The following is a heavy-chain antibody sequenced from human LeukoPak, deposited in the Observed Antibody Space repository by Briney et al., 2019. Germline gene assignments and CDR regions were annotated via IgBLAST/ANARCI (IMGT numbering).Heavy chain of an antibody. D-gene: IGHD3-3*01. CDR2: IKSKTDGGTT. V-gene: IGHV3-15*01. J-gene: IGHJ4*02. Sequence: GGSLRLSCAASGFTFSNAWMSWVRQAPGKGLEWVGRIKSKTDGGTTDYAAPVQGRFTISRDDSQTTLYLQMNSLKSEDTAVHYCTTPKTYDFWSGYYIYLDYWGQGTLVTVSS. CDR3: TTPKTYDFWSGYYIYLDY. CDR1: GFTFSNAW.